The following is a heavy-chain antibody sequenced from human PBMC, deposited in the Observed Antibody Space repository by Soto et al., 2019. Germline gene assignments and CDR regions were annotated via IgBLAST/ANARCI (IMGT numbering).Heavy chain of an antibody. CDR3: ARLGYYYDSSGYPQDY. V-gene: IGHV5-51*01. D-gene: IGHD3-22*01. Sequence: GESLKISCKGSGYSFTSYWIGWVRQMPGKGLEWMGIIYPGDSDTRYSPPFQGQVTISADKSISTAYLQWSSLKASDTAMYYCARLGYYYDSSGYPQDYWGQGTLVTVSS. CDR1: GYSFTSYW. J-gene: IGHJ4*02. CDR2: IYPGDSDT.